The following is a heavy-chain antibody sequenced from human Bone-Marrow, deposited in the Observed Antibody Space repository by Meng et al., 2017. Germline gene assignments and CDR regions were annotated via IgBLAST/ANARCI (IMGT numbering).Heavy chain of an antibody. J-gene: IGHJ4*02. CDR2: INHSGST. V-gene: IGHV4-34*01. D-gene: IGHD3-22*01. CDR1: GGSFSGYY. CDR3: ARDNTMIGSFDY. Sequence: QVQLQQWGAGLLKPSGTLSLPCAVYGGSFSGYYWSWIRQPPGKGLEWIGEINHSGSTNYNPSLKSRVTISVDTSKNQFSLKLSSVTAADTAVYYCARDNTMIGSFDYWGQGTLVTVSS.